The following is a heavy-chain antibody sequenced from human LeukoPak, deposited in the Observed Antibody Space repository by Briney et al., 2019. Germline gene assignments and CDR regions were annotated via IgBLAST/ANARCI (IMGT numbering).Heavy chain of an antibody. Sequence: PGGSLRLSCAASGFSFGDYAMHWVRQAPGKGLEWVSAISGSGGSTYYADSVKGRFTISRDNSKNTLYLQMNSLRAEDTAVYYCAKRGIGSYAYYFDYWGQGTLVTVSS. D-gene: IGHD1-26*01. CDR1: GFSFGDYA. V-gene: IGHV3-23*01. CDR3: AKRGIGSYAYYFDY. CDR2: ISGSGGST. J-gene: IGHJ4*02.